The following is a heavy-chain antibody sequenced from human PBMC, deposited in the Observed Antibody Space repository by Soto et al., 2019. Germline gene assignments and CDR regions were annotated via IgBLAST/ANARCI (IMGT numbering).Heavy chain of an antibody. Sequence: RLSCAASVFTFSSYAMSWVRHAPGKGLEWVSYISSSGSTIYYADSVKGRFTISRDNAKKSLYLQMNSLRAEDTAVYYCARVSTAMGFDAFDIWGQGTIVTVSS. J-gene: IGHJ3*02. CDR1: VFTFSSYA. CDR2: ISSSGSTI. D-gene: IGHD5-18*01. CDR3: ARVSTAMGFDAFDI. V-gene: IGHV3-48*03.